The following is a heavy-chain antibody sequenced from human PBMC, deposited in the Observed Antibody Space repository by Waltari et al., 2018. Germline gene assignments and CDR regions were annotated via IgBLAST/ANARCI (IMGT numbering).Heavy chain of an antibody. V-gene: IGHV4-39*01. Sequence: QLQLQESGPGLVKPSETLSLTCTVSGGSISSSSYYWGLIRQPPGKGLEWIGTIYYSGTTYYNPSLKSRVTISVDTSKKQFSLKLRSVTAPDTAVYYCARGESFYDYGDYGLDAFDIWGQGTMVTVSS. CDR1: GGSISSSSYY. CDR3: ARGESFYDYGDYGLDAFDI. D-gene: IGHD4-17*01. CDR2: IYYSGTT. J-gene: IGHJ3*02.